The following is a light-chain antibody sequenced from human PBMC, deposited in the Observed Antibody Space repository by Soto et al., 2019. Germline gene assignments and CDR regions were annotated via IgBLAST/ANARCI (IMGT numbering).Light chain of an antibody. V-gene: IGLV1-40*01. J-gene: IGLJ3*02. Sequence: QSVLTQPPSVSGAPGLRVTISCTGSGSNIGAGYDVHWYQQLPGTAPKLLIYDNTNRPLGVPDRFSGSKSGTSVSLAITGLQAEDEADYYCQSYDSTLNGWVFGGGTQLTVL. CDR3: QSYDSTLNGWV. CDR1: GSNIGAGYD. CDR2: DNT.